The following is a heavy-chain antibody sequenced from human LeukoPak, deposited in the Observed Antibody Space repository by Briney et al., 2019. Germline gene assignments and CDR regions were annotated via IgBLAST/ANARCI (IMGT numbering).Heavy chain of an antibody. Sequence: PGGSLRLSCTASGFTFRNAWMSWVRRAPGKGLERVGRIKSKSDGGTADYAAPVKDRFTVSRDDAANTQYLQMSSLKTEDTAVYYCTVEYTVMVVVSMLYWGQGILVTVSS. CDR3: TVEYTVMVVVSMLY. D-gene: IGHD3-22*01. CDR1: GFTFRNAW. CDR2: IKSKSDGGTA. J-gene: IGHJ4*02. V-gene: IGHV3-15*01.